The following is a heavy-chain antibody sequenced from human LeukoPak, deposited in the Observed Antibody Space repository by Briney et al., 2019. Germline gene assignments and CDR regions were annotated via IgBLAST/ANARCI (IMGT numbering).Heavy chain of an antibody. D-gene: IGHD3-22*01. CDR1: GRSISFYS. J-gene: IGHJ3*02. Sequence: PSETLSLTCTVSGRSISFYSWSWVRQAPGKGLEWIGSISHSGSSNYNPSLTSRGTISLDTSETHFSLKLSSVTAADTAVYYCARDYDGGAFDIWGQGTLVTVSS. CDR3: ARDYDGGAFDI. CDR2: ISHSGSS. V-gene: IGHV4-59*01.